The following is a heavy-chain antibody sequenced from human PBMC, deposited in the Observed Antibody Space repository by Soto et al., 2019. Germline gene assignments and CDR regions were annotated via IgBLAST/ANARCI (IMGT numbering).Heavy chain of an antibody. V-gene: IGHV3-33*06. Sequence: GGSLRLSCAASGFSFSTYGMHWVRQAPGKGLEWVAVIWFDGSIQYYADSVKGRFTISRDNSKNTLSLQMNDLRAEDTAVYYCTKPRIQLWTFDSWGQGTPVTVS. CDR3: TKPRIQLWTFDS. CDR1: GFSFSTYG. CDR2: IWFDGSIQ. D-gene: IGHD5-18*01. J-gene: IGHJ4*02.